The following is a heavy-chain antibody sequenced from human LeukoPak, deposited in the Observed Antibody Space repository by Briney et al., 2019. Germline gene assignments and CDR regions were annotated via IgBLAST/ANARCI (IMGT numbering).Heavy chain of an antibody. CDR2: ISWNSGSI. CDR1: GFTFDDYA. D-gene: IGHD6-19*01. J-gene: IGHJ4*02. CDR3: AKDTDSSGWYYFDY. V-gene: IGHV3-9*01. Sequence: PGGSLRLSCAASGFTFDDYAMHWVRQAPGKGLEWVSGISWNSGSIGYADSVKGRFTISRDNAKNSLYLQMNSLRAEDTALYYCAKDTDSSGWYYFDYWGQGTLVTVSS.